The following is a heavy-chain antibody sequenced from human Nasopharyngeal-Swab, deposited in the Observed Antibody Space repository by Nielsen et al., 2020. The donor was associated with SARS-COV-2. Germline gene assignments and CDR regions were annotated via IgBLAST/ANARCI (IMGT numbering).Heavy chain of an antibody. D-gene: IGHD3-3*01. CDR3: ARAYPDFWSGSNYYYMDV. CDR2: INAGNGNT. CDR1: GYTFTRYA. V-gene: IGHV1-3*01. Sequence: ASVHVSRKASGYTFTRYAMHWVRQAPGQRLEWMGWINAGNGNTKYSQKFQGRVTITRDTSASTAYMELSSLRSEDTAVYYCARAYPDFWSGSNYYYMDVWGKGTTVTVSS. J-gene: IGHJ6*03.